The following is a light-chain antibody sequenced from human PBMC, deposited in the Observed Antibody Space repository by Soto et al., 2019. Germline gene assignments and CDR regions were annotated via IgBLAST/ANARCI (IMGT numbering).Light chain of an antibody. CDR3: SSYTSSSTYV. CDR2: EVS. CDR1: SSDVGGYKY. V-gene: IGLV2-14*01. Sequence: QSALTQPASVSGSPGQSITISCTGTSSDVGGYKYVSWYQQHPGKAPKVMIYEVSNRPSGVSNRFSGSKSGNTASLTISGLQAEDEAEYYCSSYTSSSTYVFGTGTKVTVL. J-gene: IGLJ1*01.